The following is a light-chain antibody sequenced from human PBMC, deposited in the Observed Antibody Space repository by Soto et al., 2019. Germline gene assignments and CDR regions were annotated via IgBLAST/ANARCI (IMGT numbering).Light chain of an antibody. CDR2: DAS. CDR1: QSVSSY. V-gene: IGKV3-20*01. Sequence: EIVFTQSPATLSLSPGERATLSCRASQSVSSYLAWYQQKPGQAPRLLIYDASNRATGIPDRFSGSGSGTDFTLTISRLEPEDFAVYYCQQYGSSPLTFGGGTKVDIK. CDR3: QQYGSSPLT. J-gene: IGKJ4*01.